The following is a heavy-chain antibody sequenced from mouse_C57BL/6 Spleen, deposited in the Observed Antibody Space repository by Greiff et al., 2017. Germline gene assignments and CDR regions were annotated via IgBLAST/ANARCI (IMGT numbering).Heavy chain of an antibody. CDR2: INPGSGGT. V-gene: IGHV1-54*01. Sequence: QVQLKESGAELVRPGTSVKVSCKASGYAFTNYLIEWVKQRPGQGLEWIGVINPGSGGTNYNEKFKGKATLTADKSSSTAYMQLSSLTSEDSAVYFCARYPITTVVANYAMDYWGQGTSVTVSS. CDR3: ARYPITTVVANYAMDY. J-gene: IGHJ4*01. D-gene: IGHD1-1*01. CDR1: GYAFTNYL.